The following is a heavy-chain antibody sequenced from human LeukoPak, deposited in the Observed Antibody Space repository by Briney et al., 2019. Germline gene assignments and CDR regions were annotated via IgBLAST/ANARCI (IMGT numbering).Heavy chain of an antibody. Sequence: PGGSLRLSCAASGFTFSSYWMNWVRQAPGKGLEWVSYISSSGSTIYYADSVKGRFTISRDNAKNSLYLQMNSLRAEDTAVYYCARDYCSGGSCYPDYWGQGTLVTVSS. CDR1: GFTFSSYW. V-gene: IGHV3-48*03. CDR2: ISSSGSTI. D-gene: IGHD2-15*01. CDR3: ARDYCSGGSCYPDY. J-gene: IGHJ4*02.